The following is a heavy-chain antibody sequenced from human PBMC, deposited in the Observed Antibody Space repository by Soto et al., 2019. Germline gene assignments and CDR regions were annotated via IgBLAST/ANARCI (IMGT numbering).Heavy chain of an antibody. J-gene: IGHJ6*02. CDR2: ISASESSV. D-gene: IGHD2-21*01. Sequence: PGGSLRLSCAASGFIFSGYEMNWVRQAPGKGLEWVSCISASESSVYYAYSVRGRVTISRDNAENTLILQMKIMRAKDTAVYYCAREDGRDYYYYGMDVWGQGTTVTVSS. CDR3: AREDGRDYYYYGMDV. CDR1: GFIFSGYE. V-gene: IGHV3-48*03.